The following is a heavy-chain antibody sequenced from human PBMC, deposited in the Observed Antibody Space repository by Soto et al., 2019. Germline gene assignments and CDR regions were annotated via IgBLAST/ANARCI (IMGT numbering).Heavy chain of an antibody. J-gene: IGHJ4*02. CDR1: GFTFSSYG. Sequence: PGGSLRLSCAASGFTFSSYGMHWVRQAPGKGLEWVAVIWYDGSNKYYADSVKGRFTISRDNSKNTLYLQMNSLRAEDTAVYYCARDSASSSYYFDYWGQGTLVTVSS. V-gene: IGHV3-33*01. CDR2: IWYDGSNK. D-gene: IGHD3-10*01. CDR3: ARDSASSSYYFDY.